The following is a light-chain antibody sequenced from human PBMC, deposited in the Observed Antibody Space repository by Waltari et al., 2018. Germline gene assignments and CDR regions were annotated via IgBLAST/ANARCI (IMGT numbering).Light chain of an antibody. CDR2: DVS. CDR3: SSYTSSTTGI. J-gene: IGLJ2*01. CDR1: SSDVGDYIF. Sequence: SALTQPASVSGSPGQSISISSTGTSSDVGDYIFISWYQQSPGKAPELLVYDVSHRPSGVSTRFSGSKSCNTAALTISGLQAEDEADYYCSSYTSSTTGILGGGTKLTVL. V-gene: IGLV2-14*01.